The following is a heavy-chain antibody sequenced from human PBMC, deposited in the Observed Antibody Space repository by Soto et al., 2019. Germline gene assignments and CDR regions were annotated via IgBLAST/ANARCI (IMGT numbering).Heavy chain of an antibody. D-gene: IGHD3-3*01. J-gene: IGHJ6*03. CDR2: ISGSGGST. CDR1: GFTFSSYA. V-gene: IGHV3-23*01. CDR3: AKGYDFWSGYPPWYYYYYMDV. Sequence: PEGSLRLSCAASGFTFSSYAMSWARQAPGKGLEWVSAISGSGGSTYYADSVKGRFTISRDNSKNTPYLQMNSLRAEDTAVYYCAKGYDFWSGYPPWYYYYYMDVWGKGTTVTVSS.